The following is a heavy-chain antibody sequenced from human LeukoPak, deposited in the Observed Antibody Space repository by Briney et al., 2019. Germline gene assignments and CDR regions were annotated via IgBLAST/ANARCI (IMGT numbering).Heavy chain of an antibody. V-gene: IGHV1-2*02. D-gene: IGHD1-26*01. CDR2: INPNSGDT. CDR1: EYTFTGYY. CDR3: ARELGDGPSVGVSD. Sequence: RASVKVSCKASEYTFTGYYMHWVRQAPGQGLEWMGWINPNSGDTNYAQKFQGRVTITADESTSTAYMELSSLRSEDTAVYYCARELGDGPSVGVSDWGQGTLVTVSS. J-gene: IGHJ4*02.